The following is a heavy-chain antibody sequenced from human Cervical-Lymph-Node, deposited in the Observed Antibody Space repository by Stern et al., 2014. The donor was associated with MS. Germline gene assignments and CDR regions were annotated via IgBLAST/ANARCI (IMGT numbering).Heavy chain of an antibody. CDR3: AKDLGRGVVVVPLYGLDV. CDR2: ISDRGVYT. CDR1: GFTFSTYA. Sequence: EVQLVEPGGGLVQPGGSLRLSCAASGFTFSTYAFSWVRQAPGKGLEWVSSISDRGVYTYYADSVKGRFTISRDNSKSMLYLEMQSLRAEDTAVYHCAKDLGRGVVVVPLYGLDVWGQGTTVTVSS. V-gene: IGHV3-23*04. D-gene: IGHD2-2*01. J-gene: IGHJ6*02.